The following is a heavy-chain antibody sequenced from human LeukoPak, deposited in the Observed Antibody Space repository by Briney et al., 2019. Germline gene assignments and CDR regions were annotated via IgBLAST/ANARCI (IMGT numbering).Heavy chain of an antibody. Sequence: GGSLRLSCATSRFTFSSYWMHWVRRAPGKGLEWVSSIDTEGNSAAYADSVRGRFTISRDNAKDTLYLQMDSLRAEDTAVYYCAKGSGADRAIIDYWGQGVRVTVSS. CDR3: AKGSGADRAIIDY. J-gene: IGHJ4*02. CDR1: RFTFSSYW. V-gene: IGHV3-74*01. CDR2: IDTEGNSA. D-gene: IGHD5-18*01.